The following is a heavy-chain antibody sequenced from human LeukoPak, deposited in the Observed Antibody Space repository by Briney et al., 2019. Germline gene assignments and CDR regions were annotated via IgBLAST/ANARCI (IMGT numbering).Heavy chain of an antibody. Sequence: GRSLRLSCAASGFTFSSYGMHWVRQSPGKGLEWVTFIRSDGSNKYYAESVKGRFTISRDNSKNMVYLQMDSLRGEDTAVYYCARDKGNTCIDNWGQGTLITVSS. CDR2: IRSDGSNK. CDR1: GFTFSSYG. V-gene: IGHV3-30*03. J-gene: IGHJ4*02. CDR3: ARDKGNTCIDN.